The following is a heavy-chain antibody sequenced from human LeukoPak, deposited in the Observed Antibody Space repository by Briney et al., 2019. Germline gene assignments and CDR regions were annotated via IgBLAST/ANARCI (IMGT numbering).Heavy chain of an antibody. CDR3: AAAGTDYYYYGMDV. J-gene: IGHJ6*02. V-gene: IGHV3-30*02. Sequence: GGSLRLSCATSGFSLSRNGMHWVRQAPGQGLEWVAFILSDGSYEYYADSVKGRFTISRDTSRNTLFLQMNSLRTEDTAVYYCAAAGTDYYYYGMDVWGQGTTVTVSS. CDR1: GFSLSRNG. CDR2: ILSDGSYE. D-gene: IGHD6-13*01.